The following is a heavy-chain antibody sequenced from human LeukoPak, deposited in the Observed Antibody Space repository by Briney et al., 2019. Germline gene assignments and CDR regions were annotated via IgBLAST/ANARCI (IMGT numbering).Heavy chain of an antibody. CDR2: IYYSGST. Sequence: SETLSLTCTVSGDSITNNNCYWGWVRQPPGKGLEWIASIYYSGSTYYNPSLKGRVTISVDTSKNQFSLKLSSVTAADTAVYYCVRGRYSSGWFKDKNWFDPWGQGIPVTVSS. J-gene: IGHJ5*02. D-gene: IGHD6-19*01. V-gene: IGHV4-39*07. CDR3: VRGRYSSGWFKDKNWFDP. CDR1: GDSITNNNCY.